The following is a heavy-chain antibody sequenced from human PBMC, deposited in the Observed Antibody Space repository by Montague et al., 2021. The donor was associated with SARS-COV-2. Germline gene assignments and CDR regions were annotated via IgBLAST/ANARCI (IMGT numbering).Heavy chain of an antibody. CDR1: GGSISSYY. D-gene: IGHD3-9*01. V-gene: IGHV4-59*01. CDR3: ARTGLGDYDILTGYTVNAFDI. CDR2: SYYSGST. Sequence: SETLSLTCTVSGGSISSYYWSWIRQPPGKGLEWIGYSYYSGSTNYNPSLKLRVTISVDTSKNQFSLKLSSVTAADTAVYYCARTGLGDYDILTGYTVNAFDIWGQGTMVTVSS. J-gene: IGHJ3*02.